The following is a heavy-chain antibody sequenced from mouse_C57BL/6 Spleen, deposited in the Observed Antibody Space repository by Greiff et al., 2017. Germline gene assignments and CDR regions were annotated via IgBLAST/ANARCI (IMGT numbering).Heavy chain of an antibody. CDR1: GYTFTSYW. D-gene: IGHD2-4*01. V-gene: IGHV1-64*01. CDR2: IHPNSGST. CDR3: ARYDYDRSYYFDY. Sequence: VQLQQPGAELVKPGASVKLSCKASGYTFTSYWMHWVKQRPGQGLEWIGMIHPNSGSTNYNEKFKSKATLTVDKSSSTAYMQLSSLTSEDSAVYYCARYDYDRSYYFDYWGQGTTLTVSS. J-gene: IGHJ2*01.